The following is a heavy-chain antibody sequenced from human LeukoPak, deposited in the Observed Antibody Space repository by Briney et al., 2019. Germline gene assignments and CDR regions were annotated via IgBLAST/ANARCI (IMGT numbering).Heavy chain of an antibody. CDR2: ISAYNGDT. CDR3: ARGRPSDY. CDR1: GYTFSDFG. J-gene: IGHJ4*02. Sequence: ASVKVSCETSGYTFSDFGMSWVRQAPGQGLEWMGWISAYNGDTNYAHNLQGRVTMTTDTSTSTAYMELRCLRSDDTAVYYCARGRPSDYWGQGTLVTVSS. V-gene: IGHV1-18*01.